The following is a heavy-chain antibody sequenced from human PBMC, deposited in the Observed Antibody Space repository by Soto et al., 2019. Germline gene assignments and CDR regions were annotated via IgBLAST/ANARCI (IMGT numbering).Heavy chain of an antibody. D-gene: IGHD3-10*01. V-gene: IGHV1-3*01. J-gene: IGHJ3*02. CDR2: INAGNGNT. CDR3: ARAIYGSGSYRPDDAFDI. Sequence: QVQLVQSGAEVKKPGASVKVSCKASGYTFTSYAMHWVRQAPGQRLEWMGWINAGNGNTKYSQKFQGRVTITRDTSASTAYMELSSLRSEDTAVYYCARAIYGSGSYRPDDAFDIWGQGTMVTVSS. CDR1: GYTFTSYA.